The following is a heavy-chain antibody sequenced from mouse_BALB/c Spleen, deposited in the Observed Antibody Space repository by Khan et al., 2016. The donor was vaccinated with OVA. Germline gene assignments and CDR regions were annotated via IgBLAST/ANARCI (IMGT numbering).Heavy chain of an antibody. J-gene: IGHJ2*01. CDR1: VFTFSNYA. Sequence: EVELVESGGGLVKPGGSLKFSCAASVFTFSNYAMSWVRQTPEKRLEWVATISSGGSFTYYPDSVKGRFTISRDQAKNTLYLQMNSLRSEDTAMYYCARTPGYYGSNYFDYWGQGTTLTVSS. D-gene: IGHD1-1*01. V-gene: IGHV5-9-3*01. CDR2: ISSGGSFT. CDR3: ARTPGYYGSNYFDY.